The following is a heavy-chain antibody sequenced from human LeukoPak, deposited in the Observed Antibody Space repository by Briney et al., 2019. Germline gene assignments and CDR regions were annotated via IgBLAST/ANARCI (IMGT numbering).Heavy chain of an antibody. Sequence: ASVKVSCKASGGTFSSYAISWVRQAPGQGLEWMGGIIPIFGTANYAQKFQGRVTITADKSTSTAYMELSSLRSEDTAVYYCARLRRAVRGQWKAGNWFDPWGQGILVTVSS. CDR2: IIPIFGTA. D-gene: IGHD3-10*01. CDR3: ARLRRAVRGQWKAGNWFDP. V-gene: IGHV1-69*06. J-gene: IGHJ5*02. CDR1: GGTFSSYA.